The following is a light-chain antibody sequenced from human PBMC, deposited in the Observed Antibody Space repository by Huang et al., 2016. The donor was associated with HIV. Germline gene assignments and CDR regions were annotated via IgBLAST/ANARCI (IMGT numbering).Light chain of an antibody. CDR1: QSVYSSSTSKDY. J-gene: IGKJ1*01. CDR3: QQYYSSPQT. CDR2: WAS. V-gene: IGKV4-1*01. Sequence: DIIMTQSPDSLAVSLGERATLNCRSSQSVYSSSTSKDYMAWFQQKPGQPPSLLLFWASTREAVVPDRCTGSGSGTHFTLTIASLEAEDAAIDYCQQYYSSPQTFGQGTRVEVK.